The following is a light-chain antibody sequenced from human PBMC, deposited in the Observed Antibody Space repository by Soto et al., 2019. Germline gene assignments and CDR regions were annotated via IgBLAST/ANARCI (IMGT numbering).Light chain of an antibody. J-gene: IGLJ3*02. V-gene: IGLV1-47*01. CDR3: AAWDVSLNGFWV. CDR2: RND. CDR1: SSNIGSNY. Sequence: QAVVTQPPSASGTPGQRVTISCSGSSSNIGSNYVHWYQQHPGAAPKLLIYRNDQRPSGVPDRFSGSKSGTSASLAISGLRSEDEADYYCAAWDVSLNGFWVFGGGTKLTVL.